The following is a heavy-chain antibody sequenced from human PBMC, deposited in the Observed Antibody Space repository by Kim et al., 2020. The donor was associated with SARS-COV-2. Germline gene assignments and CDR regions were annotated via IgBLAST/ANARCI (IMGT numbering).Heavy chain of an antibody. CDR2: IIPIFGTA. D-gene: IGHD3-10*01. J-gene: IGHJ6*02. V-gene: IGHV1-69*13. Sequence: SVKVSCKASGGTFSSYAISWVRQAPGQGLEWMGGIIPIFGTANYAQKFQGRVTITADESTSTAYMELSSLRSEDTAVYYCAIMDPLPITMVRGVILNYYYYGMDVWGQGTTVTVSS. CDR3: AIMDPLPITMVRGVILNYYYYGMDV. CDR1: GGTFSSYA.